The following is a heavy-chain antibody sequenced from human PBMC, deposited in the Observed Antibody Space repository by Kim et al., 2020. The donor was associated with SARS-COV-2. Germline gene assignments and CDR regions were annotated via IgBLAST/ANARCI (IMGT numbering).Heavy chain of an antibody. CDR3: ARAPWGDSSGYYLSY. J-gene: IGHJ4*02. V-gene: IGHV3-33*01. Sequence: GGSLRLSCAASGFTFSSYGMHWVRQAPGKGLEWVAVIWYDGSNKYYADSVKGRFTISRDNSKNTLYLQMNSLRAEDTAVYYCARAPWGDSSGYYLSYWGQGTLVTVSS. CDR1: GFTFSSYG. CDR2: IWYDGSNK. D-gene: IGHD3-22*01.